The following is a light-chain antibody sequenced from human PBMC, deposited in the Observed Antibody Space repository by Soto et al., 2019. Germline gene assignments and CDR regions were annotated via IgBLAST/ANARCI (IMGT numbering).Light chain of an antibody. Sequence: EIVLTQSPGTLSLSPGERATLSCRASQSVSSSYLAWYQQKPGQAPRLLIYGASTRATGIPDRFSGSGSGTDFTFTISRLEYEDFAVYFCQQYGSSPLTFGGWTKVEIK. CDR3: QQYGSSPLT. CDR1: QSVSSSY. J-gene: IGKJ4*01. V-gene: IGKV3-20*01. CDR2: GAS.